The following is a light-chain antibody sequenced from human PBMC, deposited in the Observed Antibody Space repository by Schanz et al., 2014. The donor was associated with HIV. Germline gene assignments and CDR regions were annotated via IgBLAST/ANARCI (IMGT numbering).Light chain of an antibody. J-gene: IGLJ3*02. V-gene: IGLV2-23*02. Sequence: QSALTQPASVSGSPGQSITISCTGTSSDVGKYNLVSWYQQHPGRAPKVMIYEVNKRPSGASHRFSGSKSGNTASLTVSAVQPEDEADYYCSSYGGSNNLVFGGGTKLTVL. CDR2: EVN. CDR1: SSDVGKYNL. CDR3: SSYGGSNNLV.